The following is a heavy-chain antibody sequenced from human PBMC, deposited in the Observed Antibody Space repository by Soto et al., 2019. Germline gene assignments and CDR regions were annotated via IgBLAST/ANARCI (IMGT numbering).Heavy chain of an antibody. CDR1: GGSTSNYY. J-gene: IGHJ3*02. CDR2: IHNSVNT. D-gene: IGHD2-21*02. V-gene: IGHV4-59*01. Sequence: PSETLSPTWPVHGGSTSNYYGTWIRPFPGKSLEWNAHIHNSVNTNSNPSLKSRVTISMDTSKDQISLRLTSVTAADTAMYYCARLQDTVVTPIDMWGQGTMVTVSS. CDR3: ARLQDTVVTPIDM.